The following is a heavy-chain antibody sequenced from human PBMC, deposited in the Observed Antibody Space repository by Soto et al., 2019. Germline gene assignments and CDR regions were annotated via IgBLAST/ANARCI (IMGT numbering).Heavy chain of an antibody. CDR2: VKQDGSEK. V-gene: IGHV3-7*02. CDR3: VASRFFDWSSPSCY. Sequence: GGSLRLSCAASGFTFSNYWMSWVRQAPGKGLEWVANVKQDGSEKYYVDSVKGRFAISRDNAKNSLYLQMNSLRAEDTTVYYCVASRFFDWSSPSCYWGLGTLVTVSS. D-gene: IGHD3-9*01. J-gene: IGHJ4*02. CDR1: GFTFSNYW.